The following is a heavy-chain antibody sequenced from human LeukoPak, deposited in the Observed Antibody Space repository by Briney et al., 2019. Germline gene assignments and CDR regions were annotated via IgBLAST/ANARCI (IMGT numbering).Heavy chain of an antibody. J-gene: IGHJ3*02. Sequence: PGGSLRLSCAAPGFTLSSYSMNWVRQAPGKGLEWVSSISRSSAYIYYADSVKGRFTISRDNAKNSLYLQMNSLRAEDTAVYYCASFPPYMVRTDAFDIWGQGTMVTVSS. V-gene: IGHV3-21*01. D-gene: IGHD3-10*01. CDR3: ASFPPYMVRTDAFDI. CDR1: GFTLSSYS. CDR2: ISRSSAYI.